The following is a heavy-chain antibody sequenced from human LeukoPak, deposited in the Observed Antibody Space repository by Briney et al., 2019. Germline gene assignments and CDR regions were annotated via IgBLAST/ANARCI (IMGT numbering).Heavy chain of an antibody. CDR1: GFTFSSYS. J-gene: IGHJ4*02. D-gene: IGHD3-22*01. CDR2: ISSSSSTI. Sequence: GGSLRLSCAASGFTFSSYSMNWVRQAPGKGLEWVSYISSSSSTIYYADSVKGRFTISRDNSKNTLYLQMNSLRAEDTAVYYCAKEYYYDSSGYNDYWGQGTLVTVSS. CDR3: AKEYYYDSSGYNDY. V-gene: IGHV3-48*01.